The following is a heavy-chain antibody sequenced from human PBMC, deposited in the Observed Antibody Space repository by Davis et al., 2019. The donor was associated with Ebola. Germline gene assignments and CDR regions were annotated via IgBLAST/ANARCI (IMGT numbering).Heavy chain of an antibody. CDR1: GFTFSSYS. D-gene: IGHD3-10*01. J-gene: IGHJ6*02. Sequence: PGGSLRLSCAVSGFTFSSYSMNWVRQAPGKGLEWVSSISSDSSYIYYADSLKGRFTISRDNAKNSLYLQMNSLRAEDTAVYYCARDYPGENYGMDVWGQGTTVTVSS. CDR2: ISSDSSYI. V-gene: IGHV3-21*01. CDR3: ARDYPGENYGMDV.